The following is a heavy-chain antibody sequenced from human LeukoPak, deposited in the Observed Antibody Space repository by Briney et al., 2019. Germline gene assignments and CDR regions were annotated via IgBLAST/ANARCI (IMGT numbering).Heavy chain of an antibody. CDR3: ASLYGDYGPGGFDY. J-gene: IGHJ4*02. V-gene: IGHV4-38-2*01. D-gene: IGHD4-17*01. CDR2: IYHSGST. Sequence: SETLYLTCAVSGYSISSGYYWGWIRQPPGKGLEWIGSIYHSGSTYYNPSLKSRVTISVDTSKNQFSLKLSSVTAADTAVYYRASLYGDYGPGGFDYWGQGTLVTVSS. CDR1: GYSISSGYY.